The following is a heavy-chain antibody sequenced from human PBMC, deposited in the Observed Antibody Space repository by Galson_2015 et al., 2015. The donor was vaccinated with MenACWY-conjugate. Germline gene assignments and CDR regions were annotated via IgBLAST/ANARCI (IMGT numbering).Heavy chain of an antibody. V-gene: IGHV3-7*01. Sequence: SLRLSCAASGFTLGTYWMSWVRQAPGKGLEWGANIKQGGSEKYYVDSVKGRFTISRDNAKSSLYLQMNSLRAEDTAVYYCARIAAAVTEHYFDYWVQGTLVTVSS. CDR1: GFTLGTYW. CDR2: IKQGGSEK. J-gene: IGHJ4*02. D-gene: IGHD6-13*01. CDR3: ARIAAAVTEHYFDY.